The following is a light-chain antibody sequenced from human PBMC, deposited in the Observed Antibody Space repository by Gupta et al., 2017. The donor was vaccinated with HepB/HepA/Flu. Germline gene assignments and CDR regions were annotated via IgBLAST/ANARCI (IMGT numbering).Light chain of an antibody. CDR1: ALPKQY. J-gene: IGLJ2*01. V-gene: IGLV3-25*02. CDR3: QSADNSGTYHVV. CDR2: KDS. Sequence: SYELTQPPSGSVAPGQTARITCSGDALPKQYAYWYQQKPGQAPVLVRDKDSERPSGIPERFSGSSSGTTVTLTISGVQAEEEADYYGQSADNSGTYHVVCGGGTKLT.